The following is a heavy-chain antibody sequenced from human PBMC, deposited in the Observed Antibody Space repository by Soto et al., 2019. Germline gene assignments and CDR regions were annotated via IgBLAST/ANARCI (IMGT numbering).Heavy chain of an antibody. CDR2: ISESGGST. CDR1: KFAITSHV. CDR3: AKSTGDYYFYGLDA. V-gene: IGHV3-23*04. J-gene: IGHJ6*02. D-gene: IGHD2-8*02. Sequence: EVQMVESGGGLVKPGGSQRLSCTALKFAITSHVMTWVRQAPGKGLEWVSGISESGGSTFYADSVLGRFTISRDDTRNMVYLEMDSLRADDTAVYYCAKSTGDYYFYGLDAWGQGTTVVVSS.